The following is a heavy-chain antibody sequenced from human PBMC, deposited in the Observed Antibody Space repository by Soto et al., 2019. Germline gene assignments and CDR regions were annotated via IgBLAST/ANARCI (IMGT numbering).Heavy chain of an antibody. CDR2: INPSGGIT. Sequence: GASVEVSCKASGYTLTSYYLHWVLQAPGQGPEWMGIINPSGGITNDAQKFQDRVTMTSDTSTSTVYMELSSLRSEDTAVYYCARGISTTRYYYYYGMDVWGQGTTVTVSS. D-gene: IGHD2-2*01. CDR1: GYTLTSYY. CDR3: ARGISTTRYYYYYGMDV. J-gene: IGHJ6*02. V-gene: IGHV1-46*01.